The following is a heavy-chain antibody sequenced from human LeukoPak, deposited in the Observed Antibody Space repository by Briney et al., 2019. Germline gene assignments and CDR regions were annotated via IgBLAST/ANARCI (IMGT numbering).Heavy chain of an antibody. CDR2: INPNSGGT. CDR3: ARARGIAAAGTRGYFQH. D-gene: IGHD6-13*01. CDR1: GYTFTGYY. J-gene: IGHJ1*01. V-gene: IGHV1-2*02. Sequence: ASVKVSCKASGYTFTGYYMHWVRQAPGQGLEWMGWINPNSGGTNYAQKFQGRVIMTRDTSISTAYMELSRLRSDDTAVYYCARARGIAAAGTRGYFQHWGQGTLVTVSS.